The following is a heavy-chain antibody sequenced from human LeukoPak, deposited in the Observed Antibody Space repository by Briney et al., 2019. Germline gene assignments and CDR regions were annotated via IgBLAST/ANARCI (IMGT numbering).Heavy chain of an antibody. V-gene: IGHV4-59*01. Sequence: PETLSLTCTVSGGSMTSFYCGWIRHPPGKGLEWIGYIYYSGSTNYNPSLKSRVTISVDTSKNQFSLKLSSVTAADTAVYYCARDSSYCDGDCYTNWGQGTLVTVSS. J-gene: IGHJ4*02. CDR2: IYYSGST. CDR1: GGSMTSFY. D-gene: IGHD2-21*01. CDR3: ARDSSYCDGDCYTN.